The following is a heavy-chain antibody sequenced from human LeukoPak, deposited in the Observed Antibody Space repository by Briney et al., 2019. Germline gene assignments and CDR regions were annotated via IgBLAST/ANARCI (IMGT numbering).Heavy chain of an antibody. Sequence: ASVKVSCKASGGTFSSYAISWVRQAPGQGLEWMGRIIPILGIANYARKFQGRVTITADKSTSTAYMELSSLRSEDTAVYYCARGTTVDNWFDPWGQGTLVTVSS. V-gene: IGHV1-69*04. J-gene: IGHJ5*02. CDR2: IIPILGIA. CDR3: ARGTTVDNWFDP. CDR1: GGTFSSYA. D-gene: IGHD4-11*01.